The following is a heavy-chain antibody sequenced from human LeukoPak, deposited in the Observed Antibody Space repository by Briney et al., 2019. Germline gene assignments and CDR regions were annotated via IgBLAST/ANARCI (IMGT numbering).Heavy chain of an antibody. J-gene: IGHJ4*02. D-gene: IGHD3-10*01. V-gene: IGHV7-4-1*02. CDR2: INTNTGNP. CDR3: ARVQYYGSGSYPTENDY. Sequence: ASVKVSCKSSGYSFTSHGMNWVRQAPGQGLEWMGWINTNTGNPTYAQGFTGRFVFSLDTSVSTAYLQISSLKAEDTAVYYCARVQYYGSGSYPTENDYWGQGTLVTVSS. CDR1: GYSFTSHG.